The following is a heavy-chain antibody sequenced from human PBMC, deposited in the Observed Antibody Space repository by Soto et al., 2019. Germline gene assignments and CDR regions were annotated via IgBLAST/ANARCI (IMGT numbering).Heavy chain of an antibody. CDR3: ARDPSVGYYYGSGSWGYYYGMDV. D-gene: IGHD3-10*01. CDR2: INGGNGDT. J-gene: IGHJ6*02. Sequence: ASVKVSCKASGYSFTSYAMHWVRQAPGQRLEWMGWINGGNGDTKYAQKFQGWVTITMDTSVSTVYMELNKLRSDDTAVYYCARDPSVGYYYGSGSWGYYYGMDVWGQGTTVTVSS. V-gene: IGHV1-3*01. CDR1: GYSFTSYA.